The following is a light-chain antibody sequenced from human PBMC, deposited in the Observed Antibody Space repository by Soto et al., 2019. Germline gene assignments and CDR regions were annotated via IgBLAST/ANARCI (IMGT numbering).Light chain of an antibody. J-gene: IGKJ1*01. CDR3: QQYGSSGT. CDR1: QSVSNNY. V-gene: IGKV3-20*01. CDR2: GAS. Sequence: EIVLTQYPATLSLSHGERATLSCRASQSVSNNYLAWYQQKPGQAPRLLIYGASNRATGIPDRFSGSGSGTDFTLTISRLEPEDFAVYYCQQYGSSGTFGQGTKVDIK.